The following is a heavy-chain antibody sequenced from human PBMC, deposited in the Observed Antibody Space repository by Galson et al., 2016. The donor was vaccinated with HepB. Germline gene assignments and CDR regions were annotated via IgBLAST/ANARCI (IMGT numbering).Heavy chain of an antibody. CDR3: AKEMSDVLAFLEGRQSGDLGAFNI. D-gene: IGHD3-3*02. V-gene: IGHV3-9*01. Sequence: SLRPPFRGSGFRLGDYALHWVRQGPWKGLEWVSGISTNSGRKGYADSVKGRFTISRDNARNSLYLQMNSLRNEDTALYYCAKEMSDVLAFLEGRQSGDLGAFNIWGQGTVVTVSS. CDR1: GFRLGDYA. CDR2: ISTNSGRK. J-gene: IGHJ3*02.